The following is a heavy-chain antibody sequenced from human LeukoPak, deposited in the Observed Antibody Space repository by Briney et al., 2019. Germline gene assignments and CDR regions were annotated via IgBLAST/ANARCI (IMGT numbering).Heavy chain of an antibody. Sequence: PGGSLRLSCAASGFTFSSYAMSWVRQAPGKGLEWVSAISGSGGSTYYTDSVKGRFTISRDNSKKTLYLQMNSLRAGDTDVYFCAKDAVESFYDSSGYYYGVGFDYWGQGTLVSVSS. CDR2: ISGSGGST. J-gene: IGHJ4*02. D-gene: IGHD3-22*01. CDR1: GFTFSSYA. CDR3: AKDAVESFYDSSGYYYGVGFDY. V-gene: IGHV3-23*01.